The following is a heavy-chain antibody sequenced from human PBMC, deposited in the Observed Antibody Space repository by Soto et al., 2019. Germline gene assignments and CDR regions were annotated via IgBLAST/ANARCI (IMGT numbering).Heavy chain of an antibody. D-gene: IGHD3-16*01. CDR1: GYTFTGYY. CDR2: INPNSGGT. CDR3: ARVWSEEIVNWFDP. J-gene: IGHJ5*02. Sequence: ASVKVSCKASGYTFTGYYMHWVRQAPGQGLEWMGWINPNSGGTNYAQKFQGRVTTTRDTSISTAYMELNRLRSDDTAVYYCARVWSEEIVNWFDPWGQGTLVTVSS. V-gene: IGHV1-2*02.